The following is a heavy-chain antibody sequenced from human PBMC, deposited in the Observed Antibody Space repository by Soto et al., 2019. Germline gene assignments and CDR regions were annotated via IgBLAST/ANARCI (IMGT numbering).Heavy chain of an antibody. CDR1: RVAFSKFI. Sequence: SVKVSCKASRVAFSKFIVTWVRQAPGLGLEWVGGIIPIFGTANYAQKFQGRVTITADESTSTSYMEVNNLRSEDTAVYYCAKVRYSSPMGYYYGMDVWGQGTTVTVSS. CDR2: IIPIFGTA. J-gene: IGHJ6*02. CDR3: AKVRYSSPMGYYYGMDV. D-gene: IGHD6-19*01. V-gene: IGHV1-69*13.